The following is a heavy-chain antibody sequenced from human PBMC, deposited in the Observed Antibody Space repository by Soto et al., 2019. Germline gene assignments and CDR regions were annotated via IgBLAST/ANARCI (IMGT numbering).Heavy chain of an antibody. CDR2: INLDGSEK. V-gene: IGHV3-7*05. D-gene: IGHD5-18*01. J-gene: IGHJ6*02. CDR1: GFTFRTYW. CDR3: ARDGSASWDSYDHHGMDV. Sequence: EVQLVESGGGLVQPGGSLRLSCAASGFTFRTYWLSWVRQVPGKGLEWVANINLDGSEKNYVDSVKGRFTISRDNARNSLYLQMSSMRDEDTALYYSARDGSASWDSYDHHGMDVWGQWTRVTVTS.